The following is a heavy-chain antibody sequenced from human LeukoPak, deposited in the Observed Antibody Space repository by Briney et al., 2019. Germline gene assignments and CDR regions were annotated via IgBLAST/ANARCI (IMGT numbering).Heavy chain of an antibody. V-gene: IGHV3-11*01. CDR1: GFTFSDYY. J-gene: IGHJ5*02. D-gene: IGHD2-2*01. Sequence: PGGSLRLSCAASGFTFSDYYMSWIRQAPGKGLEWVSYISSSGSTIYYAASVKARFTISRDNPKNSLYLQMNSLRAEDTAVYYCARESKQRYCSSTSCYGARWFDPWGQGTLVTVSS. CDR3: ARESKQRYCSSTSCYGARWFDP. CDR2: ISSSGSTI.